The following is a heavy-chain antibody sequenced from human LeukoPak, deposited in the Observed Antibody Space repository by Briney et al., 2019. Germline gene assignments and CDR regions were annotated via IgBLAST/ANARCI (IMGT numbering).Heavy chain of an antibody. D-gene: IGHD3-10*01. CDR1: GGSFSGYY. CDR2: INHSGST. CDR3: ARVVTMVRGVRTTPHWAFDI. V-gene: IGHV4-34*01. J-gene: IGHJ3*02. Sequence: SETLSLTCAVYGGSFSGYYWSWIRQPPGKGLEWIGEINHSGSTNYNPSLKSRVTISVDTSKNQFSLKLSSVTAADTAVYYCARVVTMVRGVRTTPHWAFDIWGQGTMVTVSS.